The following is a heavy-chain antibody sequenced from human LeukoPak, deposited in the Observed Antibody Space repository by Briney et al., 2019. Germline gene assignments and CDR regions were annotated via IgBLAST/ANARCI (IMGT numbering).Heavy chain of an antibody. CDR3: AKTTEAYWYFDL. CDR2: ISGSGGST. CDR1: GFTFSSYA. D-gene: IGHD1-1*01. J-gene: IGHJ2*01. V-gene: IGHV3-23*01. Sequence: GGSLRLSCAASGFTFSSYAMSWVRQAPGKGLEWVSTISGSGGSTYYADSVKGRFTISRDNSKNTLYLQMNSLRAEDTAVYYCAKTTEAYWYFDLWGRGTLVTVSS.